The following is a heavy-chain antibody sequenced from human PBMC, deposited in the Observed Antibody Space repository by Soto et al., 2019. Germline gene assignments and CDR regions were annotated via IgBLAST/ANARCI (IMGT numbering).Heavy chain of an antibody. V-gene: IGHV1-46*01. Sequence: ASVKVSCKASGYTFTSYYMHWVRQAPGQGLEWMGIINPSGGSTSYAQKFQGRVTMTRDTSTSTVYMELSSLRSEDTVVYYCARPMVRGDWYFDLWGRGTLVTVSS. CDR3: ARPMVRGDWYFDL. J-gene: IGHJ2*01. D-gene: IGHD3-10*01. CDR2: INPSGGST. CDR1: GYTFTSYY.